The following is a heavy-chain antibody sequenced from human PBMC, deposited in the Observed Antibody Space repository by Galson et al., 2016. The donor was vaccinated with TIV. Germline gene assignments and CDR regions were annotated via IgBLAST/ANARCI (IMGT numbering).Heavy chain of an antibody. CDR2: ISYDGSDQ. D-gene: IGHD4-17*01. CDR3: AKDPRLYGDYFLHYFDY. V-gene: IGHV3-30*18. Sequence: SLRLSCAASGFTFSDYGMHWVRQAPGKGLEWVAVISYDGSDQYYAGSVKGRFTISIDNSKNTLYLQMNSLRSDDTAMYYCAKDPRLYGDYFLHYFDYWGQGTLVTVSS. CDR1: GFTFSDYG. J-gene: IGHJ4*02.